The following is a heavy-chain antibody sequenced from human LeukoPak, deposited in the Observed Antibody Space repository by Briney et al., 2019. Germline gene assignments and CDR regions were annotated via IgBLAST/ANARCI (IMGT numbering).Heavy chain of an antibody. CDR3: AILVTYYYYGMDV. V-gene: IGHV1-69*04. CDR2: IIPILGIA. D-gene: IGHD3-9*01. J-gene: IGHJ6*02. Sequence: ASMKVSCKASGGTFSSYAISWVRQAPGQGLEWMGRIIPILGIANYAQKFQGRVTITADKSTSTAYMELSSLRSEDTAVYYCAILVTYYYYGMDVWGQGTTVTVSS. CDR1: GGTFSSYA.